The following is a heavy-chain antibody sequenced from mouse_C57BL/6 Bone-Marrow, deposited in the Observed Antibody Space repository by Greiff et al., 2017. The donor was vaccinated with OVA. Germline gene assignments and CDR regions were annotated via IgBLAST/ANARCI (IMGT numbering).Heavy chain of an antibody. D-gene: IGHD1-1*01. CDR1: GYSFTGYY. J-gene: IGHJ2*01. V-gene: IGHV1-42*01. CDR2: INPSTGGT. CDR3: AREGYGSSYGY. Sequence: VQLKESGPELVKPGASVKISCKASGYSFTGYYMNWVKQSPEKSLEWIGEINPSTGGTTYNQKFKAKATLTVDKSSSTAYMQLKSLTSEDAAVYYCAREGYGSSYGYWGQGTTLTVSS.